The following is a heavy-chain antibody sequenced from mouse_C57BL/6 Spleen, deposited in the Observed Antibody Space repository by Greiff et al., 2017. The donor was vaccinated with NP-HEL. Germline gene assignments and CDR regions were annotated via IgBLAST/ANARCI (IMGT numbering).Heavy chain of an antibody. V-gene: IGHV2-6*01. CDR1: GFSLTSYG. Sequence: VKLVESGPGLVAPSQSLSITCTVSGFSLTSYGEDWVRQSPGKGLEWLGVIWGVGSTNYNSALKSRLSISKDNSKSQVFLKMNSLQTDDTAMYYCASGRDGYLAYWGQGTLVTVSA. CDR2: IWGVGST. J-gene: IGHJ3*01. D-gene: IGHD2-3*01. CDR3: ASGRDGYLAY.